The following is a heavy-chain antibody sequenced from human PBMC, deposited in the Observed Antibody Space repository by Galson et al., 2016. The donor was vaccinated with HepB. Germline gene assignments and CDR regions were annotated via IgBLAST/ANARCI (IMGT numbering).Heavy chain of an antibody. CDR1: GYTFTSYH. D-gene: IGHD6-6*01. Sequence: SVKVSCKASGYTFTSYHIRWVRQAPGQGLEWMGIINPSAGGARYGQKFQDRVTMTRDTSTSTVYMELSSLRSEDTAVYYCARYSVRGPGSSRIFDYWGQGTLVTVSS. CDR2: INPSAGGA. CDR3: ARYSVRGPGSSRIFDY. V-gene: IGHV1-46*01. J-gene: IGHJ4*02.